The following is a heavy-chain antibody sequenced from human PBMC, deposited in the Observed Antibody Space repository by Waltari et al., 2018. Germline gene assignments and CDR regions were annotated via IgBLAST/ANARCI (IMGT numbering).Heavy chain of an antibody. CDR1: GGTFGTYG. D-gene: IGHD6-13*01. Sequence: QVQLVQSGAEVRKPGSSVKVSCKTSGGTFGTYGIYWVRQAPGHGLEYMGGIVPLFGAIHYAQKFRGRVTITADESTSTTYMEMSNLKSEDTAVYFCARGGIEHQLSPNWFDPWGQGTLVTVSS. J-gene: IGHJ5*02. CDR3: ARGGIEHQLSPNWFDP. CDR2: IVPLFGAI. V-gene: IGHV1-69*01.